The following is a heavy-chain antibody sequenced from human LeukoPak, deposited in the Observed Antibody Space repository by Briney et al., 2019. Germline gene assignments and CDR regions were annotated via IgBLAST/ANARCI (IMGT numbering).Heavy chain of an antibody. CDR1: GGSFSGYY. D-gene: IGHD3-22*01. Sequence: PSETLSLTCAVYGGSFSGYYWSWIRQPPGKGLEWIGEINHSGSTNYNPSLKSRVTISVDTSKNQFSLKLSSVTAADTAVYHCARGFYDSRGYSTPFDHWGQGTLVPVSP. J-gene: IGHJ4*02. CDR2: INHSGST. CDR3: ARGFYDSRGYSTPFDH. V-gene: IGHV4-34*01.